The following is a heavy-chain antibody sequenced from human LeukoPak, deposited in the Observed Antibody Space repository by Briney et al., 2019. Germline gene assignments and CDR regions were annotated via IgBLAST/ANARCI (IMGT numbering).Heavy chain of an antibody. CDR3: ARGIGGYCSSTSCVFDM. J-gene: IGHJ3*02. Sequence: ASVKVSCKASGYTFTSYDINWVRQATGQGLEWMGWMNPNSGGTGYAQKFQGRVTITRNTSISTAYMELSSLRSEDTAVYYCARGIGGYCSSTSCVFDMWGQGTMVTVSS. D-gene: IGHD2-2*01. CDR1: GYTFTSYD. V-gene: IGHV1-8*03. CDR2: MNPNSGGT.